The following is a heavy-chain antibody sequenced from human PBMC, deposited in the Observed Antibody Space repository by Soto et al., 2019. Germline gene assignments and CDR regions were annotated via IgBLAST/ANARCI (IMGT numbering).Heavy chain of an antibody. CDR2: VSHDGRNT. Sequence: VQLVESGGGVVQPGRSLRLSCAASGFTFSDYAMHWVRQAPGKGLEWVAVVSHDGRNTHYADSVKGRFTISRDSSKNTVALEMTSLRAEDTAVYYCANGGRQWLVTSDFNYWGQGALVTVSS. CDR1: GFTFSDYA. D-gene: IGHD6-19*01. V-gene: IGHV3-30*18. J-gene: IGHJ4*02. CDR3: ANGGRQWLVTSDFNY.